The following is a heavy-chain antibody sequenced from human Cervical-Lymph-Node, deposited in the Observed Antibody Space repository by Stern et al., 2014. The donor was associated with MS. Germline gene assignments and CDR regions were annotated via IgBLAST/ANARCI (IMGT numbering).Heavy chain of an antibody. J-gene: IGHJ4*02. CDR1: GGFMSSYY. Sequence: KESGPGLVKPSETLSLTCTVSGGFMSSYYWSWIRQSPGKELEWIGYIYYNGITNYNPSLKSRVSISLDTSKNQFSLNLSSVTAADTAVYYCARGARIDFWGQGTLVTVSS. CDR2: IYYNGIT. V-gene: IGHV4-59*13. CDR3: ARGARIDF.